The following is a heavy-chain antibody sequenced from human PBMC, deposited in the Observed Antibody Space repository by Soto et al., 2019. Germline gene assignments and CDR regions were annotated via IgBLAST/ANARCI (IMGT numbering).Heavy chain of an antibody. CDR3: ARHLYGSGSYYYYYYYGMDV. J-gene: IGHJ6*02. V-gene: IGHV4-39*01. Sequence: PSETLSLTCTVSGGSISSSSYYWGWIRQPPGKGLEWIGSIYYSGSTYYNTSLKNRVTISVDTYKNQFSLKLSPVTAADMAVYYCARHLYGSGSYYYYYYYGMDVWGQGTMVT. CDR2: IYYSGST. D-gene: IGHD3-10*01. CDR1: GGSISSSSYY.